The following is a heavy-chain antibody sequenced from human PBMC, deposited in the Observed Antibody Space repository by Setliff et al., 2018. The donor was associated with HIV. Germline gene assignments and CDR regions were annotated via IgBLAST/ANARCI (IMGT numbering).Heavy chain of an antibody. CDR1: GGSFSGYY. J-gene: IGHJ4*02. D-gene: IGHD6-13*01. CDR2: INHSGST. V-gene: IGHV4-34*01. CDR3: ARAARYSSSWYKRGYYFDY. Sequence: SETLSLTCAVYGGSFSGYYWSWIRQPPGKGLEWIGEINHSGSTNYNPSLKSRVTISVDTSKNQFSLKLSSVTAADTAVYYCARAARYSSSWYKRGYYFDYWCQGTLVTAPQ.